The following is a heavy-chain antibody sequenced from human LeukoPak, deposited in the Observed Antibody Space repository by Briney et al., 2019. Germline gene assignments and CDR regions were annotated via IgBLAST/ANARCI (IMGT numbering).Heavy chain of an antibody. Sequence: ASVKVSCKASGYTFTGYYMHWVRQAPGQGLEWMGWINPNSGGTNYAQKFQGRVTVTRDTSISTAYMELSRLRSDDTAVYYCATRLRGVIRFAFDIWGQGAMVTVSS. CDR3: ATRLRGVIRFAFDI. J-gene: IGHJ3*02. CDR1: GYTFTGYY. CDR2: INPNSGGT. V-gene: IGHV1-2*02. D-gene: IGHD3-10*01.